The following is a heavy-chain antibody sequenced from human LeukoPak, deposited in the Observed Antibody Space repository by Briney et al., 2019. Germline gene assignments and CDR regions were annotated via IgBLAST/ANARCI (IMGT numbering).Heavy chain of an antibody. Sequence: GGSLRLSCAASGFTFSSYAMHWVRQAPGQGLEWVAVISYDGSNKYYADSVKGRFTISRDNSKNTLYLQMNSLRAEDTAVYYCARDCPGSSTWMDYFAYWGQGTLVTVSS. V-gene: IGHV3-30*04. CDR3: ARDCPGSSTWMDYFAY. D-gene: IGHD1-14*01. CDR2: ISYDGSNK. CDR1: GFTFSSYA. J-gene: IGHJ4*02.